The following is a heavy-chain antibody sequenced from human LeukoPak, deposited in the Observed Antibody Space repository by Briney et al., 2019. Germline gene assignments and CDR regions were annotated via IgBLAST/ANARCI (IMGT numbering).Heavy chain of an antibody. Sequence: ASVKVSCKASGGTSNTYAISWVRQAPGQGLEWMGRIVPLLERTDFAQIFRGRVTITADKSTNTAYMELSSLRSEDTAMYYCARGTYDSSGYLDYWGQGTLVTVSS. CDR1: GGTSNTYA. V-gene: IGHV1-69*04. CDR2: IVPLLERT. CDR3: ARGTYDSSGYLDY. J-gene: IGHJ4*02. D-gene: IGHD3-22*01.